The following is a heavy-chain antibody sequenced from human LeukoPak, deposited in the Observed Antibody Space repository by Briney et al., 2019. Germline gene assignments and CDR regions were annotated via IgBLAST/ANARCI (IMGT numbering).Heavy chain of an antibody. J-gene: IGHJ4*02. CDR2: ISSSSSYI. Sequence: GGSLRLSCAASGFTFSSYSMNWVRQAPGKGLEWVSSISSSSSYIYYADSVKGRFTISRDNAKNSLYLQMNSLRAEDTAVYYCARGSYYDILTGYYFDYWGQGTLVTVSS. CDR1: GFTFSSYS. V-gene: IGHV3-21*01. CDR3: ARGSYYDILTGYYFDY. D-gene: IGHD3-9*01.